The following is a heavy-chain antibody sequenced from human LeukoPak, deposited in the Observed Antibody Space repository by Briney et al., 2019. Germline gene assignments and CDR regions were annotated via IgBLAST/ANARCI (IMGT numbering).Heavy chain of an antibody. V-gene: IGHV3-21*04. J-gene: IGHJ4*02. Sequence: PGGSLRLSCAASGFTFSSYSMTWVRQAPGKGLEWVSSISSSGSYIYYADSVKGRFTISRDNAKNSLYLQMNSLRAEDTALYYCAKDITVAGTGYYFDYWGQGTLVTVSS. CDR2: ISSSGSYI. CDR3: AKDITVAGTGYYFDY. D-gene: IGHD6-19*01. CDR1: GFTFSSYS.